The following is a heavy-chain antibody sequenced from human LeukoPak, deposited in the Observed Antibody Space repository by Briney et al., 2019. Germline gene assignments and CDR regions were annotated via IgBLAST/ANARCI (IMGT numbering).Heavy chain of an antibody. J-gene: IGHJ4*02. Sequence: RPSGTLSLTCAVAGYSISSGYYWGWIRQPPGKGLEWIGSIYHSGSTYYNPSLKSRVTISVDTSKNQFSLKLSSVTAADTAVYYSARQDGGATDWGQGTLVTVSS. V-gene: IGHV4-38-2*01. CDR3: ARQDGGATD. CDR2: IYHSGST. CDR1: GYSISSGYY. D-gene: IGHD1-26*01.